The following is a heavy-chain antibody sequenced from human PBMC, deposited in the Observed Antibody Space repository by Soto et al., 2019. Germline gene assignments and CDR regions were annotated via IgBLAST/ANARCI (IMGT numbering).Heavy chain of an antibody. CDR2: IFHGGNT. CDR3: ARARWYDAFDV. Sequence: NPSETLSLTCAVSGFFISSGNYWGWIRKPPGKGLEWIGSIFHGGNTYYNPSLKSRVTISVDMSKNQFSLKLNSVTAADTAVYYCARARWYDAFDVWGQGTVVTVPS. D-gene: IGHD2-15*01. V-gene: IGHV4-38-2*01. J-gene: IGHJ3*01. CDR1: GFFISSGNY.